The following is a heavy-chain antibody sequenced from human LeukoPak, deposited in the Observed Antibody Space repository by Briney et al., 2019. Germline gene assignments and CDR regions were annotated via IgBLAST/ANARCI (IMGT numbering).Heavy chain of an antibody. Sequence: ASVKVSCKASGDTFTSYYMHWVRQAPGQGLEWMGIINPSGGSTSYAQKFQGRVTMTRDTSTSTAYMELHSLRSEDTAVYYCARGYSPTIRTTGNDYWGQGTLVTVSS. J-gene: IGHJ4*02. CDR3: ARGYSPTIRTTGNDY. CDR2: INPSGGST. V-gene: IGHV1-46*01. CDR1: GDTFTSYY. D-gene: IGHD1-1*01.